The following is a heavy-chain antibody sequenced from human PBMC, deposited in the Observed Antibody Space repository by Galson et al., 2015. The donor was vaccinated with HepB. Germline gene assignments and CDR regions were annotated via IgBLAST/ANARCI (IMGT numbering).Heavy chain of an antibody. CDR2: ISYDGSNK. V-gene: IGHV3-30-3*01. CDR3: TTDHTDFWSGYIYYYYYGMDV. Sequence: SLRLSCAASGFTFSSYAMHWVRQAPGKGLEWVAVISYDGSNKYYADSVKGRFTISRDNSKNTLYLQMNSLRAEDTAVYYCTTDHTDFWSGYIYYYYYGMDVWGQGTTVTVSS. D-gene: IGHD3-3*01. CDR1: GFTFSSYA. J-gene: IGHJ6*02.